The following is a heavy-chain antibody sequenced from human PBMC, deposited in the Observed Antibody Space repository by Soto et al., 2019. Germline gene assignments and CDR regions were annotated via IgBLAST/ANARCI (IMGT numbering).Heavy chain of an antibody. Sequence: SETLSLTCTVSGGSISSGDYYWSWIRQPPGKGLEWIGYIHYSGSTYYNPSLKSRVTISVDTSKNQFSLKLSSVTAADTAVYYCARDRYYYDSSGYSPFDHWGQGTLVTVSS. CDR1: GGSISSGDYY. V-gene: IGHV4-30-4*01. CDR3: ARDRYYYDSSGYSPFDH. D-gene: IGHD3-22*01. CDR2: IHYSGST. J-gene: IGHJ4*02.